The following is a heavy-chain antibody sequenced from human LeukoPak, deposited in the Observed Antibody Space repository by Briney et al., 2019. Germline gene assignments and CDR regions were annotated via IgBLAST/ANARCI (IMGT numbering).Heavy chain of an antibody. J-gene: IGHJ4*02. CDR1: GGSISSYY. CDR3: ARGGYYSYYFDY. CDR2: INHSGST. V-gene: IGHV4-34*01. Sequence: SETLSLTCTVSGGSISSYYWSWIRQPPGKGLEWIGEINHSGSTNYNPSLKSRVTISVDTSKNQLSLKLSSVTAADTAVYYCARGGYYSYYFDYWGQGTLVTVSS. D-gene: IGHD2-21*01.